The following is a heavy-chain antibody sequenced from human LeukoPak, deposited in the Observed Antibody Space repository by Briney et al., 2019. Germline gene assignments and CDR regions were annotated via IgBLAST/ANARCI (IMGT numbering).Heavy chain of an antibody. CDR3: ARSLHSYDIRGGHCYGY. CDR2: ISTHNDIT. V-gene: IGHV1-18*01. J-gene: IGHJ4*02. D-gene: IGHD3-3*01. CDR1: GYTFTNIG. Sequence: EASVKVSCKASGYTFTNIGISWGRQAPGQGLEWMGWISTHNDITDYAQKFHGRVTMTKDTSTATVYMELRSLTSDDTAVYFCARSLHSYDIRGGHCYGYWGQGTLVTVSS.